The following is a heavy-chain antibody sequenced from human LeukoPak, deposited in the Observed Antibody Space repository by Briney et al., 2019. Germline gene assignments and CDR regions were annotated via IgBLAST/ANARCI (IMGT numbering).Heavy chain of an antibody. CDR1: GFTFSNYW. D-gene: IGHD2-15*01. Sequence: PGGSLRLSCVVSGFTFSNYWMSWVRQAPGKGLEWVANIKQEGSEKNYVDSVKSRFTISRDNAKNSLFLQLDSLRAEDTAVYYCASTQTFDYWGQGTLVTVSS. J-gene: IGHJ4*02. V-gene: IGHV3-7*03. CDR2: IKQEGSEK. CDR3: ASTQTFDY.